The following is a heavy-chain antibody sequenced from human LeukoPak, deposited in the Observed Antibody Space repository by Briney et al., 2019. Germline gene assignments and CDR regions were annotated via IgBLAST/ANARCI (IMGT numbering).Heavy chain of an antibody. CDR2: MYHSGST. J-gene: IGHJ4*02. D-gene: IGHD1-20*01. CDR1: GYSISSGYY. Sequence: PSETLSLTCAVSGYSISSGYYWGWIRQPPGKELEWIGSMYHSGSTYYNPSLKSRVTISLDMSKNQFSLRLTSVTAADTAVYYCARETNNWALDCWGQGTLVTVSS. V-gene: IGHV4-38-2*02. CDR3: ARETNNWALDC.